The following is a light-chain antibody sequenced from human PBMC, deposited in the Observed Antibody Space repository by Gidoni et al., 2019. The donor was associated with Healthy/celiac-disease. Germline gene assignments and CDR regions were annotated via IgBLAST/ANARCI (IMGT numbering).Light chain of an antibody. J-gene: IGKJ5*01. CDR1: QSISSY. Sequence: DIQMTQSPSSLSASVGDRVTITCRASQSISSYLNWYQQKPGKAPKLLIYAASSLQSGVPSRFSGSGSGTDFTLTISSLQPEDFATYYCQQSYSTLWATFGQGTRLEIK. CDR3: QQSYSTLWAT. CDR2: AAS. V-gene: IGKV1-39*01.